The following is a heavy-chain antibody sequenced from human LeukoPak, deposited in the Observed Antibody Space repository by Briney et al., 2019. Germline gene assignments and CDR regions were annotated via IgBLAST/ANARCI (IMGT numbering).Heavy chain of an antibody. J-gene: IGHJ4*02. V-gene: IGHV3-48*03. D-gene: IGHD6-19*01. CDR2: ISSSGSTI. Sequence: GGSLRLSCAASGFTFSSYEMNWVRQAPGKGLEWVSYISSSGSTIYYADSVKGRFTISRDNAKNSLYPQMNSLRAEDTAVYYCARVGIAVAGKRYFDYWGQGTLVTVSS. CDR1: GFTFSSYE. CDR3: ARVGIAVAGKRYFDY.